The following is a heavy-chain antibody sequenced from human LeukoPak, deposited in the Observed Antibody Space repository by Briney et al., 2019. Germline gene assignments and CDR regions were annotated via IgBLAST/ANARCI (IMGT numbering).Heavy chain of an antibody. CDR1: GFRFSSYG. D-gene: IGHD4-23*01. Sequence: RGSLRLSCVASGFRFSSYGMHWGRQAPGKGLEWVAVIWYDGSNQYYADSVKGQFTISRDNSKNTLYLEINSLRAEDTAVYYCARDYGGNYWLFDLWGRGTLVTVSS. CDR2: IWYDGSNQ. CDR3: ARDYGGNYWLFDL. V-gene: IGHV3-33*01. J-gene: IGHJ2*01.